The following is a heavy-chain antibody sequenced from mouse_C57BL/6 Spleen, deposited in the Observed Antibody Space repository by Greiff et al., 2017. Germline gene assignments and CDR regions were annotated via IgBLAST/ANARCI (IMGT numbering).Heavy chain of an antibody. D-gene: IGHD1-1*01. Sequence: EVKLMESGGGLVKPGGSLKLSCAASGFTFSSYTMSWVRQTPEKRLEWVATISGGGGNTYYPDSVKGRFTISRDNAKNTLYLQMSSLRSEDTALYYCARCFGSYFDYWGQGTTLTVSS. CDR1: GFTFSSYT. J-gene: IGHJ2*01. V-gene: IGHV5-9*01. CDR3: ARCFGSYFDY. CDR2: ISGGGGNT.